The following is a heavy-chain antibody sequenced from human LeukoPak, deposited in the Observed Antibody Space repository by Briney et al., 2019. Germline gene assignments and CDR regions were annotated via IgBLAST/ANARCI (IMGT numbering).Heavy chain of an antibody. CDR3: AADGDFWSAKGGASYYYGMDV. J-gene: IGHJ6*02. Sequence: SVKVSCKASGFTFTSSAMQWVRQARGQRLEWIGWIVVGSGNTNYAQKFQERVTITRDMSTSTAYMELSSLRSEDTAVYYCAADGDFWSAKGGASYYYGMDVWGQGTTVTVSS. D-gene: IGHD3-3*01. V-gene: IGHV1-58*02. CDR2: IVVGSGNT. CDR1: GFTFTSSA.